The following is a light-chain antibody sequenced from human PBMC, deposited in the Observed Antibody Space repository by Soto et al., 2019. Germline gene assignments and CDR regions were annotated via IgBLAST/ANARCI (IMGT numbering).Light chain of an antibody. Sequence: DVQMTQAPSSLYESIGDRVTITCRASQGISNYLAWYQQKPGKVPKLLIYAASILQSGVPSRFSGSGSGTDFTLTISSLQPEDVATYYCQKYNSAPRTFGGGTKVEIK. V-gene: IGKV1-27*01. CDR2: AAS. J-gene: IGKJ4*01. CDR1: QGISNY. CDR3: QKYNSAPRT.